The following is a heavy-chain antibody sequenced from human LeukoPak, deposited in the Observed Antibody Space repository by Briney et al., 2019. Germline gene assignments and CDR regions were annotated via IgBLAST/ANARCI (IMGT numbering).Heavy chain of an antibody. CDR3: AREATYGSGTYFGPDS. V-gene: IGHV3-7*04. J-gene: IGHJ5*01. CDR2: IKEDGSEE. Sequence: GGSLRLSCAASGFTISSYAMHWVRQAPGKGLEWVANIKEDGSEEYYVDSVKGRFTISRDNAKNSLYLQIDSLRAEDTAVYYCAREATYGSGTYFGPDSWGQGTLVTVSS. CDR1: GFTISSYA. D-gene: IGHD3-10*01.